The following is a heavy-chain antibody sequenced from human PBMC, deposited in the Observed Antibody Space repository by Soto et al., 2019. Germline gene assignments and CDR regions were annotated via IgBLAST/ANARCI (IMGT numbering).Heavy chain of an antibody. CDR2: ISYDGSNK. Sequence: GGSLRLSCAASGFTFSSYGMHWVRQAPGKGLEWVAVISYDGSNKYYADSVKGRFTISRDNSKNTLYLQMNSLGAEDTAVYYCAKERPYVTGGGAFDIWGQGTMVTVSS. CDR1: GFTFSSYG. V-gene: IGHV3-30*18. CDR3: AKERPYVTGGGAFDI. J-gene: IGHJ3*02. D-gene: IGHD1-20*01.